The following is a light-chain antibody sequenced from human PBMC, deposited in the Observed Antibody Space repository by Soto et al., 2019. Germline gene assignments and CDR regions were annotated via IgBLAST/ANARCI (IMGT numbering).Light chain of an antibody. CDR1: SSDVGGYNY. CDR3: SSYTSSSTLYV. Sequence: QSALTQPASVSGSPGQSITISCTGTSSDVGGYNYVSWYQQHPGKAPKLMIYDVRNRPSGVSNRFSGSKSGNTASLTISGLQAEDEADYYCSSYTSSSTLYVFGTGTKVTV. CDR2: DVR. J-gene: IGLJ1*01. V-gene: IGLV2-14*01.